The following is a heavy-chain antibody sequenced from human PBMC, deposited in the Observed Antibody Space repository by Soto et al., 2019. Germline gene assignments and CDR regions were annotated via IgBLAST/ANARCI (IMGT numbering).Heavy chain of an antibody. V-gene: IGHV2-5*01. CDR1: GFSLSTSGVG. CDR2: IYWNDDK. CDR3: AHSTVEFYVSGYYYGMDV. Sequence: SGPTLVNPTQTLTLTCTFSGFSLSTSGVGVGWIRQPPGKALEWLALIYWNDDKRYSPSLKSRLTITKDTSKNQVVLTMTNMDPVDTATYYCAHSTVEFYVSGYYYGMDVWGQGTTVTVSS. J-gene: IGHJ6*02. D-gene: IGHD3-10*01.